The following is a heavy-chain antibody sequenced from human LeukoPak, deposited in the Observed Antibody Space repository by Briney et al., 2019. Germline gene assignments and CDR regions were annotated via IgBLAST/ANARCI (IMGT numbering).Heavy chain of an antibody. CDR1: GYTFTGYY. V-gene: IGHV1-2*02. J-gene: IGHJ4*02. CDR2: INPNSGGT. CDR3: VPTKSSGYYYY. D-gene: IGHD3-22*01. Sequence: ASVKVSCKASGYTFTGYYMHWVRQAPGQGLEWMGWINPNSGGTNYAQKFQGRVTITADKSTSTAYMELSSLRSEDTAVYYCVPTKSSGYYYYWGQGTLVTVSS.